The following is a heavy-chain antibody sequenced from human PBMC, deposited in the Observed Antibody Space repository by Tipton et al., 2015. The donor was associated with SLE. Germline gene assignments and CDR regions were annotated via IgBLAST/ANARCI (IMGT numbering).Heavy chain of an antibody. Sequence: TLSLTCTLSGGSVGNGTYYWTWIRQPAGKGLEWIGRIYPSGTTHYNPSLKSRVTISMDTSKNHFSLQLISVTAADTAVYFCARDNWGKSEVRAFDIWGPGTVVTVSS. J-gene: IGHJ3*02. CDR3: ARDNWGKSEVRAFDI. D-gene: IGHD3-16*01. V-gene: IGHV4-61*02. CDR1: GGSVGNGTYY. CDR2: IYPSGTT.